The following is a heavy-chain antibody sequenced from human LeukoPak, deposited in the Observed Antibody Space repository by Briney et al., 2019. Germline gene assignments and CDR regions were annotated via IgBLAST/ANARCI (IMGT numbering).Heavy chain of an antibody. Sequence: SETLSLTCTVYGGSISSYYWSWIRQPPGKGLAWIGYIYYSGSTNYNPSLKSRVTISVDTSKNQFSLKLSSVTAADTAVYYCARGGSGAGGYYYYYMDVWGKGTTVTVSS. CDR3: ARGGSGAGGYYYYYMDV. V-gene: IGHV4-59*01. J-gene: IGHJ6*03. CDR2: IYYSGST. D-gene: IGHD1-26*01. CDR1: GGSISSYY.